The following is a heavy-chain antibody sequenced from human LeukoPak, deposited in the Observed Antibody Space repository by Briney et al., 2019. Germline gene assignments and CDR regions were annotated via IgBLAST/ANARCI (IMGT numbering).Heavy chain of an antibody. CDR1: GGSISSYY. J-gene: IGHJ4*02. D-gene: IGHD2-2*01. CDR2: IYYSGST. V-gene: IGHV4-59*01. Sequence: PSETLSLNCTVSGGSISSYYWSWIRQPPGKGLEWIGYIYYSGSTNYNPSLKSRVTISVDTSKNQFSLKLSSVTAADTAVYYCARDIVVVPAAIDYFDYWGQGTLVTVSS. CDR3: ARDIVVVPAAIDYFDY.